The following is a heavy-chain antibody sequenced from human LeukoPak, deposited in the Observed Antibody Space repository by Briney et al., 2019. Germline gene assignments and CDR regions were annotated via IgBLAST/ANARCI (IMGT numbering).Heavy chain of an antibody. CDR3: AKDFRYYDSSGYYEIVGEYYFDY. V-gene: IGHV3-23*01. Sequence: QPGGSLRLSCAASGFTFSSYAMSWVRQAPGKGLKWVSTINDNGGSTYYADSVKGRFTISRDNSKNTLYLQMNSLRAEDTAVYYCAKDFRYYDSSGYYEIVGEYYFDYWGQGTLVTVSS. D-gene: IGHD3-22*01. CDR2: INDNGGST. CDR1: GFTFSSYA. J-gene: IGHJ4*02.